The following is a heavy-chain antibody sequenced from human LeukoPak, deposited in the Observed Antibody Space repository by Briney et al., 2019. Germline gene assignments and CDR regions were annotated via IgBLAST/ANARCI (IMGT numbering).Heavy chain of an antibody. J-gene: IGHJ4*02. CDR1: GYIFGTHW. D-gene: IGHD3-10*01. V-gene: IGHV1-46*01. CDR2: INPSGDVR. Sequence: ASVKVSCKASGYIFGTHWMHWVRQAPGQGLEWMAIINPSGDVRSYAQKFQGRVTVTRDMSTRTVYMELSDLRPEDTAVYYCARGGPPRLLWFGERPPFDYWGQGTLVTVSS. CDR3: ARGGPPRLLWFGERPPFDY.